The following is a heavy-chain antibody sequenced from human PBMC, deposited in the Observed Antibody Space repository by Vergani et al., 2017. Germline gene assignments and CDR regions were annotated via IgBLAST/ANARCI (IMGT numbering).Heavy chain of an antibody. CDR1: GGSISSSSYY. CDR3: ARFEATSCAFDI. V-gene: IGHV4-39*07. Sequence: QLQLQESGPGLVKPSETLSLTCTVSGGSISSSSYYWGWIRQPPGKGLEWIGSIYYSGSTYYNPSLKSRVTISVDTSKNQFSLKLSSVTAADTAVYYCARFEATSCAFDIWGQGTMVTVSS. D-gene: IGHD5-12*01. CDR2: IYYSGST. J-gene: IGHJ3*02.